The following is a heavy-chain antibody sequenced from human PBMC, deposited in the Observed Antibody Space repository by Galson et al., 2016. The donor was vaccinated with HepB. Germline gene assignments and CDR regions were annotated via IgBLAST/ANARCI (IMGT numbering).Heavy chain of an antibody. CDR3: VRDRIAAAANDAFDI. V-gene: IGHV3-7*01. Sequence: SLRLCCAASGFTFSSFWMSWVRQAPGKGLQWVASIRQDGSEKNYVDSVKGRCIISRDSAKNSLYLQMSSLRAEDTAVYYCVRDRIAAAANDAFDIWGQGTMVTVSS. CDR2: IRQDGSEK. D-gene: IGHD6-13*01. J-gene: IGHJ3*02. CDR1: GFTFSSFW.